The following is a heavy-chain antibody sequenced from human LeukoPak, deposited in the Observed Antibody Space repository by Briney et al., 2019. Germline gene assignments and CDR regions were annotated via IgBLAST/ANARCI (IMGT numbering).Heavy chain of an antibody. CDR1: GESFSGYY. CDR2: INHSGST. V-gene: IGHV4-34*01. Sequence: KPSETLSLTCAVYGESFSGYYWSWIRQPPGKGLEWIGEINHSGSTNYNPSLKSRVTISEDTSKNQFSLKLSSVTAADTAVYYCASRPAAAGGWFDPWGQGTLVTVSS. J-gene: IGHJ5*02. D-gene: IGHD6-13*01. CDR3: ASRPAAAGGWFDP.